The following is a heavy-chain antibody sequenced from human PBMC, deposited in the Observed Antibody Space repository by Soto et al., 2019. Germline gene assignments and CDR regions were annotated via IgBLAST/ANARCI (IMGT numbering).Heavy chain of an antibody. CDR2: IKEDGSEI. CDR3: ARDIGFDYVN. J-gene: IGHJ4*02. D-gene: IGHD3-16*01. CDR1: GFNVMSYW. Sequence: GSLRLSCAVSGFNVMSYWMSWVRHSPGKCLEWVASIKEDGSEIYYLHSVRGRFSISRDSAGNALHLTMNYLSAEDTGVYFCARDIGFDYVNWGQGTLVTVSS. V-gene: IGHV3-7*01.